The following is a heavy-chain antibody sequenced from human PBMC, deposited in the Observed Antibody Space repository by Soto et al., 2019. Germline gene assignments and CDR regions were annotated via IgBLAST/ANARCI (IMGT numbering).Heavy chain of an antibody. CDR3: ARIEMASIK. Sequence: SETLSLTCIVSGASIRSGGYYWGWLRQSPGKGLEWIGHIYYAGSTFYSPSLKSRLTISLDTSKNQFSLGLRSVTAADTAMYYCARIEMASIKWGRGTLVTVSS. CDR2: IYYAGST. CDR1: GASIRSGGYY. V-gene: IGHV4-31*03. J-gene: IGHJ4*02.